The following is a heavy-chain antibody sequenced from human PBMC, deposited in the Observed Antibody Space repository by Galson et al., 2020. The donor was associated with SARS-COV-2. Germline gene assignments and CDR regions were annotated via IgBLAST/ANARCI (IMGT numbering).Heavy chain of an antibody. CDR1: GYTFIDYY. Sequence: ASVKVSCKASGYTFIDYYVHWVRQAPGQGLEWMGWINPKSDVTYYAQKFQGRVTVTRDTSISTVYMELSSLISDDTAVYYCARLGMMAEGYWGQGTLVTVSS. CDR3: ARLGMMAEGY. J-gene: IGHJ4*02. V-gene: IGHV1-2*02. CDR2: INPKSDVT. D-gene: IGHD3-16*01.